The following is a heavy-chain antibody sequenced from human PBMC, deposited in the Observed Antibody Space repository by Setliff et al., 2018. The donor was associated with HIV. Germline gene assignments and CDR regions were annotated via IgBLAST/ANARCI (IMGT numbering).Heavy chain of an antibody. CDR2: INPKSGVA. J-gene: IGHJ5*02. Sequence: GASVKVSCKASGYTFTDFYIHWVRQAPGQGLEWIGRINPKSGVADYLKKFQGRVTMTTDTSTNTAHMELIRPRFDDTAVYYCARAHFVVAMTRNWFDPGGQGTLVTVSS. V-gene: IGHV1-2*06. CDR1: GYTFTDFY. D-gene: IGHD2-15*01. CDR3: ARAHFVVAMTRNWFDP.